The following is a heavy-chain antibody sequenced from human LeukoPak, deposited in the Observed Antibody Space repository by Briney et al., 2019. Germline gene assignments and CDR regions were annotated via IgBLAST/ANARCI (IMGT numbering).Heavy chain of an antibody. CDR3: ARDPVVAENYYYYGMDV. V-gene: IGHV1-8*01. CDR2: MNPNSDNT. D-gene: IGHD2-15*01. Sequence: ASVKVSCKASGYTFTSHDINWVRQATGQGLEWMGWMNPNSDNTGYAQKFQGRVTMTRNTSISTAYMELSSLRSEDTAVYYCARDPVVAENYYYYGMDVWGQGTTVTVSS. CDR1: GYTFTSHD. J-gene: IGHJ6*02.